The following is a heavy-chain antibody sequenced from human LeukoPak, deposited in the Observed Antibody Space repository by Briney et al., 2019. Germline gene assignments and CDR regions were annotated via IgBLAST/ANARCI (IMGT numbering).Heavy chain of an antibody. J-gene: IGHJ4*02. CDR3: ARGKDSSSWYELNY. CDR1: GHTFTSYG. D-gene: IGHD6-13*01. Sequence: ASVKVSCKASGHTFTSYGISWVRQAPGQGLEWMGWISAYNGNTNYAQKLQGRVTMTTDTSTSTAYMELRSLRSDDTAVYYCARGKDSSSWYELNYWGQGTLVTVSS. CDR2: ISAYNGNT. V-gene: IGHV1-18*04.